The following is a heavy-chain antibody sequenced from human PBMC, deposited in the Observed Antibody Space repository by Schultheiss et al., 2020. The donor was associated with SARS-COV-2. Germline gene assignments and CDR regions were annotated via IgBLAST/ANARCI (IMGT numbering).Heavy chain of an antibody. CDR2: IYYSGST. V-gene: IGHV4-61*01. D-gene: IGHD2-15*01. J-gene: IGHJ4*02. CDR3: ASGMATPWYFDY. CDR1: GGSVSSGSYY. Sequence: SETLSLTCTVSGGSVSSGSYYWSWIRQPPGKGLEWIGYIYYSGSTNYNPSLKSRVTISVDTSKNQFSLKLSSVTAADTAVYYCASGMATPWYFDYWGQGTLVTVSS.